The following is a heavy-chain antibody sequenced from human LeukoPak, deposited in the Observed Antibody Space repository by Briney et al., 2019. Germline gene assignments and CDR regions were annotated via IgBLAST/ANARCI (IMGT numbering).Heavy chain of an antibody. V-gene: IGHV1-18*01. J-gene: IGHJ4*02. Sequence: GASVKVSCKASGYTFTNYGISWVRQAPGQGLEWMGWISAYNGNTNYAQKLQGRVTMTTDTSTSTAYMELRSLRSDDTAVYYCARENYGDYVGPGDYWGQGTLVTVSS. D-gene: IGHD1-7*01. CDR2: ISAYNGNT. CDR1: GYTFTNYG. CDR3: ARENYGDYVGPGDY.